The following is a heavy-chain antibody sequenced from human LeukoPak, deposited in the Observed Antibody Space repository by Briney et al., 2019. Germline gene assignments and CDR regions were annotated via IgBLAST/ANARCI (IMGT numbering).Heavy chain of an antibody. Sequence: GGSLRLSCVASGFTFRNYAMSWVRQAPGKGLEWVSGITGSGDTTFYADSLKGRFTISRDNSGSTLSLQMDSLTAEDTATYHCAKDYPTAPSVTAPLFDSWGQGILVTVSS. CDR1: GFTFRNYA. CDR3: AKDYPTAPSVTAPLFDS. V-gene: IGHV3-23*01. D-gene: IGHD2-21*02. J-gene: IGHJ4*02. CDR2: ITGSGDTT.